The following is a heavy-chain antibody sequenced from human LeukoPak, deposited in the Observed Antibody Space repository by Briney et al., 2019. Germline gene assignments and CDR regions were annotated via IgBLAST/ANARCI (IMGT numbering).Heavy chain of an antibody. Sequence: KPSETLSLTCTVSGGSISSYYWSWIRQPPGMGLEWIGYIYYSGSTNYNPSLKSRVTISVDTSKNQFSLRLSSVTAADTAVYYCARDTYYYDSSGYPVGYFDYWGQGTLVTVSS. J-gene: IGHJ4*02. D-gene: IGHD3-22*01. V-gene: IGHV4-59*01. CDR3: ARDTYYYDSSGYPVGYFDY. CDR1: GGSISSYY. CDR2: IYYSGST.